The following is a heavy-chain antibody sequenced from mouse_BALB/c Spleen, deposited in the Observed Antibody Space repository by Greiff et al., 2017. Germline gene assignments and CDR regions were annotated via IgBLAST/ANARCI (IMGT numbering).Heavy chain of an antibody. CDR1: GYTFTSYW. CDR2: IYPGDGDT. CDR3: ARSYYRYDGGVAY. V-gene: IGHV1-87*01. Sequence: QVQLQQSGAELARPGASVKLSCKASGYTFTSYWMQWVKQRPGQGLEWIGAIYPGDGDTRYTQKFKGKATLTADKSSSTAYMQLSSLASEDSAVYYCARSYYRYDGGVAYWGQGTLVTVSA. J-gene: IGHJ3*01. D-gene: IGHD2-14*01.